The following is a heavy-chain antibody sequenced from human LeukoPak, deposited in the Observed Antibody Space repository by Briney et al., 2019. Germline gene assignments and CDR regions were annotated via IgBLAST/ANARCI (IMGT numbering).Heavy chain of an antibody. CDR3: ARDQGGYWYPEHYFDY. V-gene: IGHV3-30-3*01. CDR1: GFTFSSYA. Sequence: GGSLRLSCAASGFTFSSYAMHWVRQAPGKGLEWVAVISYDGSNKYYADSVKGRFTISRDNSKNTLYLQMNSLRAEDTAVYYCARDQGGYWYPEHYFDYWGQGTLVTVSS. J-gene: IGHJ4*02. CDR2: ISYDGSNK. D-gene: IGHD5-12*01.